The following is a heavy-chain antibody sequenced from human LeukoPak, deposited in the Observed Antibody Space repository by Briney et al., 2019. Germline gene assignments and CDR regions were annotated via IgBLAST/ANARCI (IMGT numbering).Heavy chain of an antibody. CDR3: ARSYADYDFWSGPLNGHYYYYTDV. CDR2: IIPIFGAA. Sequence: ASVKVSCKASGGTFSSYAISWVRQAPGQGLEWMGGIIPIFGAANYAQKFQGRVTITADESTSTAYMELSSLRSEDTAVYYCARSYADYDFWSGPLNGHYYYYTDVWGKGTTVTVSS. V-gene: IGHV1-69*01. J-gene: IGHJ6*03. D-gene: IGHD3-3*01. CDR1: GGTFSSYA.